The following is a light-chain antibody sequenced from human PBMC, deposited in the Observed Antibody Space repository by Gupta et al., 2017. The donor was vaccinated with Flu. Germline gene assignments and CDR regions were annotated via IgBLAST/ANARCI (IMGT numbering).Light chain of an antibody. J-gene: IGLJ2*01. Sequence: QSALTQPASVSGSPRQSITISCTGTSSDVGGYNYVSWHQQHPGKAPKLMIYEVSNRPSGVSNRFSGSKSGNTASLTIAGVQAEDEADYYCSSYTSSSRVFGGGTKLTGL. CDR2: EVS. CDR3: SSYTSSSRV. V-gene: IGLV2-14*01. CDR1: SSDVGGYNY.